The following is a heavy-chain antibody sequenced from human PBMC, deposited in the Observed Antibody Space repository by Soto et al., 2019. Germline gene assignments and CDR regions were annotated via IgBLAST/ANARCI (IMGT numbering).Heavy chain of an antibody. J-gene: IGHJ3*01. CDR3: ATRPLLPGAP. V-gene: IGHV3-53*01. D-gene: IGHD3-22*01. CDR1: GFTFSSND. CDR2: IYSGGST. Sequence: EVQLVESGGGLIQPGGSLRLSCAASGFTFSSNDMNWVRQAPGKGLEWVSLIYSGGSTYYADSVKGRFTISRDNSKNTLYLQRSSLRAEDKAVYYCATRPLLPGAPWCQGTMVTVSS.